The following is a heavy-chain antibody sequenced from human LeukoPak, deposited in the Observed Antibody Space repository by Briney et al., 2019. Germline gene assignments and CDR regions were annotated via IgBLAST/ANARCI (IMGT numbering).Heavy chain of an antibody. J-gene: IGHJ1*01. V-gene: IGHV4-34*01. CDR3: ATEWELLRAQRGLGFQH. Sequence: SETLSLTCAVYGGSFSGYYWSWLRQPPGKGVGWVGEINHSGSTNYNPSLKPRVTISVDTSKNQFSLKLSSVTAADTAVYYCATEWELLRAQRGLGFQHWGQGTLVTVSS. CDR1: GGSFSGYY. D-gene: IGHD1-26*01. CDR2: INHSGST.